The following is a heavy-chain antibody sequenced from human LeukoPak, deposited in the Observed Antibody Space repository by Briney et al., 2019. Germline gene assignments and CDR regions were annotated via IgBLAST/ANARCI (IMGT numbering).Heavy chain of an antibody. CDR1: GGSISSGGYY. CDR3: ARTTVTLRTYYFDY. D-gene: IGHD4-11*01. CDR2: IYYSGST. V-gene: IGHV4-31*03. J-gene: IGHJ4*02. Sequence: MASETLSLTCTVSGGSISSGGYYWSWIRQHPGKGLEWIGYIYYSGSTYYNPSLKSRVTISVDTSKNQFSLKLSSVTAADTAVYYCARTTVTLRTYYFDYWGQGTLVTVSS.